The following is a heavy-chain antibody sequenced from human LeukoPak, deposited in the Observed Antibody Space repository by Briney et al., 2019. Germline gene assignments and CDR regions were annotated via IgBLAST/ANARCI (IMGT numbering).Heavy chain of an antibody. CDR3: ARHSSPAFWSGFRWGPDAFDI. CDR1: GFTFSSYS. J-gene: IGHJ3*02. Sequence: GGSLRLSCAASGFTFSSYSMNWVRQAPGKGLEWVSSISSSSSYIYYADSVKGRFTISRDNAKNSLYLQMNSLRAEDTAVYYCARHSSPAFWSGFRWGPDAFDIWGQGTMVTVSS. V-gene: IGHV3-21*01. D-gene: IGHD3-3*01. CDR2: ISSSSSYI.